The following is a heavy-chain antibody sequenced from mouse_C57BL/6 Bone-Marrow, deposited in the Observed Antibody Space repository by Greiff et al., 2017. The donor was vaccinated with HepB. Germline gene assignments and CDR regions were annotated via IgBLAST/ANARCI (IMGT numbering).Heavy chain of an antibody. CDR1: GFTFSDYG. D-gene: IGHD2-4*01. Sequence: EVQGVESGGGLVKPGGSLKLSCAASGFTFSDYGMHWVRQAPEKGLEWVAYISSGGSTIYYADTVKGRFTISRDNAKNTLFLQMTSLRSEDTAMYYCARSIYYDYDPFAYWGQGTLVTVSA. CDR2: ISSGGSTI. V-gene: IGHV5-17*01. CDR3: ARSIYYDYDPFAY. J-gene: IGHJ3*01.